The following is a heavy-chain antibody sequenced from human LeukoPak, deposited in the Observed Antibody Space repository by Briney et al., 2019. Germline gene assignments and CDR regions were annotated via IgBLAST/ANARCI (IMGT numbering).Heavy chain of an antibody. D-gene: IGHD3-22*01. Sequence: GGSLRLSCAASGFTFSSYSMNWVRQAPGKGLEWISYISSSSSTIYYADSVKGRFTISRDNAKNSLFLHMNSLRAEDTAVYYCASPFSSYNDGSGYHPYGMDVWGQGTTVTVSS. CDR1: GFTFSSYS. CDR3: ASPFSSYNDGSGYHPYGMDV. J-gene: IGHJ6*02. CDR2: ISSSSSTI. V-gene: IGHV3-48*04.